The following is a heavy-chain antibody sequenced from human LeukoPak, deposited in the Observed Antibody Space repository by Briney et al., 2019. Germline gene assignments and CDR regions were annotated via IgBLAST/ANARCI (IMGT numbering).Heavy chain of an antibody. J-gene: IGHJ6*03. V-gene: IGHV4-30-2*01. Sequence: SETLSLTCTVSGGSISSGGYYWSWIRQPPGKGLEWIGYIYHSGSTYYNPSLKSRVTISVDRSKNQFSLKLSSVTAADTAVYYCARGRDYDFREDYYMDVWGKGTTVTVSS. D-gene: IGHD3-3*01. CDR2: IYHSGST. CDR3: ARGRDYDFREDYYMDV. CDR1: GGSISSGGYY.